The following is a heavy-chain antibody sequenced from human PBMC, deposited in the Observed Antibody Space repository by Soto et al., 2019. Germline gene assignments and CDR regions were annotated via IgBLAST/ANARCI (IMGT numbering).Heavy chain of an antibody. D-gene: IGHD2-15*01. Sequence: GGSLRLSCAASGFTFSSYGMHWVRQAPGKGLEWVAVISYDGSNKYYADSVKGRFTISRDNSKNTLYLQMNSLRAEDTAVYYCASHTCSGGSCYLSYWGQGTLVTVSS. CDR1: GFTFSSYG. V-gene: IGHV3-30*03. CDR2: ISYDGSNK. CDR3: ASHTCSGGSCYLSY. J-gene: IGHJ4*02.